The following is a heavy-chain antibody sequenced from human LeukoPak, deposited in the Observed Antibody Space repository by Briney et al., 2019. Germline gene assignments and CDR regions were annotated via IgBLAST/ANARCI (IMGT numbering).Heavy chain of an antibody. V-gene: IGHV3-9*03. D-gene: IGHD4-17*01. CDR2: ISWNSGNI. CDR1: GFTFHDYA. Sequence: GRSLRLSCAASGFTFHDYAIHWVRQAPGKGLEWVSGISWNSGNIVYADSVKGRFTIPRDNAKNSLYLQMDSLRAEDMALYYCAKGQTIITMTTFDYWGQGTLVTVSS. CDR3: AKGQTIITMTTFDY. J-gene: IGHJ4*02.